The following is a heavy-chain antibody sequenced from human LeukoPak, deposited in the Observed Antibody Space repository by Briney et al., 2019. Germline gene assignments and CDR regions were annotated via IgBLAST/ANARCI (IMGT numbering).Heavy chain of an antibody. CDR2: IKQDGSEK. D-gene: IGHD3-22*01. J-gene: IGHJ4*02. CDR3: ARATFPYYYDSSGYWIFDY. CDR1: GFTFSSYW. V-gene: IGHV3-7*01. Sequence: GGPLRLSCAASGFTFSSYWMSWVRQAPGKGLEWVANIKQDGSEKYYVDSVKGRFTISRDNAKNSLYLQMNSLRAEDTAVYYCARATFPYYYDSSGYWIFDYWGQGTLVTVSS.